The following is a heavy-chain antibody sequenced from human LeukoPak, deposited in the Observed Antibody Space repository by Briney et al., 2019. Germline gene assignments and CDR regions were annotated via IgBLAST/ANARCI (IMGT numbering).Heavy chain of an antibody. J-gene: IGHJ3*02. Sequence: AGGSLRLSCAASGFTFSSYAMTWVRQAPGKGLEWVSAISGSGDSTYYADSVKGRFTISRDNSKNTLYLQMNSLRAEDTAVYYCAKRVRTYYYDSSGPGGAFDIWGQGKMVTVSS. CDR1: GFTFSSYA. D-gene: IGHD3-22*01. CDR3: AKRVRTYYYDSSGPGGAFDI. CDR2: ISGSGDST. V-gene: IGHV3-23*01.